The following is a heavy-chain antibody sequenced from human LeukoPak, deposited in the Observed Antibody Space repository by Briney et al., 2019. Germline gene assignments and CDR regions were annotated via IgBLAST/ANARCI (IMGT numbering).Heavy chain of an antibody. Sequence: GGSLRLSCAASGFTFSSYAMHWVRQAPGKGLEYVSAISSNGGSTYYANSVKGRFTISRDNSKNTLYLQMGSLRAEDMAVYYCARSLLRYFDWYFDYWGQGTLVTVSS. CDR2: ISSNGGST. CDR1: GFTFSSYA. J-gene: IGHJ4*02. CDR3: ARSLLRYFDWYFDY. D-gene: IGHD3-9*01. V-gene: IGHV3-64*01.